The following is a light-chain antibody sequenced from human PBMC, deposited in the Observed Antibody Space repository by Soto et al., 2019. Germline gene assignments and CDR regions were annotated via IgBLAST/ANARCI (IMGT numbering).Light chain of an antibody. CDR2: GAS. CDR1: QSVSSSY. CDR3: EQYGSSPPFT. Sequence: EIVLTQSPDTLSLSPGERATLSCRASQSVSSSYLAWYQQKPGQAPRLLIYGASSRATGIPDRFSGSGSGTDVTLTISRLEPEDFAVYYCEQYGSSPPFTFGQGTRLEIK. J-gene: IGKJ5*01. V-gene: IGKV3-20*01.